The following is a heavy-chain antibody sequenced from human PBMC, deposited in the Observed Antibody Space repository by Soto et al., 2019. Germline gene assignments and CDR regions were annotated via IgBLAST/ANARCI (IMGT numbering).Heavy chain of an antibody. CDR1: GYGFTSYW. Sequence: GESLKISCXASGYGFTSYWIGWVRQLPGKGLEWMGVIYPDDSNTIYSPSFQGQVTISADKSITTAYLDWSSLRASDTAMYYCARQDGYYRSYYYGMDVWGQGTSVTVSS. V-gene: IGHV5-51*01. CDR3: ARQDGYYRSYYYGMDV. J-gene: IGHJ6*02. CDR2: IYPDDSNT. D-gene: IGHD1-1*01.